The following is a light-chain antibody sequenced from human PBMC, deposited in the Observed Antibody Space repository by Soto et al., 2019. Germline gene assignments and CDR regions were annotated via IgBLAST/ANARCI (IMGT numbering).Light chain of an antibody. J-gene: IGKJ5*01. CDR1: QSINDKY. V-gene: IGKV3D-20*02. CDR3: QQRSNWPLIT. Sequence: EVLLTQTPGTRSLSPGERATRSCRASQSINDKYLAWYQQKHGQAPRLLIYGSYTRATGIPHRFSGSGSGTDFTLLIRRLEPEDFAVYYCQQRSNWPLITFGQGTRLEIK. CDR2: GSY.